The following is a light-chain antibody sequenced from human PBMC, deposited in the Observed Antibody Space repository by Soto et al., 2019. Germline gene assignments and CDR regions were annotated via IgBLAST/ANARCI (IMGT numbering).Light chain of an antibody. CDR3: QQRSHWPPLT. Sequence: EIVLTQSPATLSMSPGERATLSCRASQSVSTYLAWYQQKPGQAPRLLIFDASNRASGIPSRFSGSASGTNFTRTISRLEPEDFAVYFCQQRSHWPPLTFGGGTKVEIK. CDR1: QSVSTY. CDR2: DAS. J-gene: IGKJ4*01. V-gene: IGKV3-11*01.